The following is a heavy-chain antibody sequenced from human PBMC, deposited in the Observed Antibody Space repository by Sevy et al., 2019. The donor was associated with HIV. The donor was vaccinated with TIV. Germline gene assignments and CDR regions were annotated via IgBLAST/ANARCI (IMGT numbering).Heavy chain of an antibody. D-gene: IGHD6-6*01. Sequence: GGSLRLSCAASGFRFSDYAMHWVRQAPGKGLEWVSGISWNSVSLDYADSVKGRFTISRDNAKNSLYLQMNRLRSEDTALYYCAKDNRPATMSNSSYYYYDGMDVWDQGTTVTVSS. V-gene: IGHV3-9*01. CDR2: ISWNSVSL. CDR1: GFRFSDYA. CDR3: AKDNRPATMSNSSYYYYDGMDV. J-gene: IGHJ6*02.